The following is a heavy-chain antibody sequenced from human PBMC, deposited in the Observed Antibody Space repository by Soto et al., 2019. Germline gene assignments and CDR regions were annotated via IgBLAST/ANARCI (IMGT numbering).Heavy chain of an antibody. CDR1: GGTFSSYA. CDR3: ASGITVTYYYYYGMDV. CDR2: LIPIFGTA. D-gene: IGHD4-17*01. Sequence: QVQLVQSGAEVKKPGSSVKVSCKASGGTFSSYAISWVRQAPGQGLEWMGGLIPIFGTANYAQKFQGRVTITADESTSTAYMELSSLRSEDTAVYYCASGITVTYYYYYGMDVWGQGTTVTVSS. J-gene: IGHJ6*02. V-gene: IGHV1-69*01.